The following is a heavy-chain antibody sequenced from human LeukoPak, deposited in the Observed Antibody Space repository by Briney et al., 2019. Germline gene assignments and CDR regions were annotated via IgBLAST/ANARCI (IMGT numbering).Heavy chain of an antibody. CDR2: ISSSSYI. V-gene: IGHV3-21*01. CDR1: GFTFSSYS. CDR3: ARGYSGSYRGGY. J-gene: IGHJ4*02. D-gene: IGHD1-26*01. Sequence: GGSLRLSCAASGFTFSSYSMNWVRQAPGKGLEWVSSISSSSYIYYADSVKGRFTISRDNAKNSLYLQMNSLRAEDTAVYYCARGYSGSYRGGYWGQGTLVTVSS.